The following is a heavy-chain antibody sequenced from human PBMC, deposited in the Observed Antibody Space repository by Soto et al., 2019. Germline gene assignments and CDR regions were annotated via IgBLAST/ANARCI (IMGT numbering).Heavy chain of an antibody. CDR3: ARDRRIVGATTGAFDI. J-gene: IGHJ3*02. V-gene: IGHV4-61*01. D-gene: IGHD1-26*01. Sequence: SETLSLTCTVSGGSVSSGSHYWSWIRQPPGKGLEWIGYIYYSGSTNYNPSLKSRVTISVDASKNQFSLKLSSVTAADTAVYYCARDRRIVGATTGAFDIWGQGTMVTVSS. CDR2: IYYSGST. CDR1: GGSVSSGSHY.